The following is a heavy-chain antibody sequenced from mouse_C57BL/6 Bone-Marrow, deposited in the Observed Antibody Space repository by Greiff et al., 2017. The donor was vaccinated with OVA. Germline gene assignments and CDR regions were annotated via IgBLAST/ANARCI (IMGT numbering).Heavy chain of an antibody. J-gene: IGHJ2*01. V-gene: IGHV6-3*01. D-gene: IGHD1-1*01. CDR2: IRLKSDNYAT. CDR1: GFTFSNYW. CDR3: TITTVVAHFDY. Sequence: DVQLVESGGGLVQPGGSMKLSCVASGFTFSNYWMNWVRQSPEKGLEWVAQIRLKSDNYATHYAESVKGRFTISRDDSKSSVYLQMNNLRAEDTGIYYCTITTVVAHFDYWGQGTTLTVSS.